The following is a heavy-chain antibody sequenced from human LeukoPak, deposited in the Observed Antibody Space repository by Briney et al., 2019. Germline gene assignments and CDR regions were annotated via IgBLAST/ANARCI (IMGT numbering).Heavy chain of an antibody. J-gene: IGHJ6*02. D-gene: IGHD2-2*01. V-gene: IGHV1-46*01. CDR3: ASSKYQLLRPYYYGMDV. CDR2: INPSGGST. CDR1: GYTFTSYY. Sequence: ASVKVSCKASGYTFTSYYMHWVRQAPGQGLEWMGIINPSGGSTSYAQKFQGRVTMTRDTSTSTVYMELSSLRSEDTAVYYCASSKYQLLRPYYYGMDVWGQGTTVTVSS.